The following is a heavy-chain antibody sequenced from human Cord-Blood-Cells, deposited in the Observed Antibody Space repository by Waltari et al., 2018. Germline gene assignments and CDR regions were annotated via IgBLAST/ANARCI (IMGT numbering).Heavy chain of an antibody. V-gene: IGHV5-51*03. D-gene: IGHD1-1*01. CDR1: GYSFTSYW. CDR3: ASRVRWNDEDPYYWYFDL. J-gene: IGHJ2*01. Sequence: EVQLVQSGAEVKKPGESLKISCKGSGYSFTSYWIGWVRQMPGKGPGGMGIISPSDADTRYSPSFPRQVTNSADKSFSTAYLQWSSLKASDTAMYYCASRVRWNDEDPYYWYFDLWGRGTLVTVSS. CDR2: ISPSDADT.